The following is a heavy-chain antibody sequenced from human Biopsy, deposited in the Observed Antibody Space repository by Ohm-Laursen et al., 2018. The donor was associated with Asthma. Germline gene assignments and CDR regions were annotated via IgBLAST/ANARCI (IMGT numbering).Heavy chain of an antibody. V-gene: IGHV3-30*03. J-gene: IGHJ6*02. CDR1: GFTFRSYG. CDR2: LSYDGSNK. D-gene: IGHD2-21*02. CDR3: ASYEVVTAILPMDV. Sequence: SLRLSCTASGFTFRSYGMHWVRQAPGKGLEWVAFLSYDGSNKYYGDSVKGRFTISRDNSKNTLYLQMDSLRAEDTAVYYCASYEVVTAILPMDVWGQGATVTVSS.